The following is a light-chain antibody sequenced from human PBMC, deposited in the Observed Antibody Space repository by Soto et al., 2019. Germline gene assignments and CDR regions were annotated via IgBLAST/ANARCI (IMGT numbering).Light chain of an antibody. Sequence: IVMTQSPATLSVSPGERANLSCRASQSVGTKLAWYQQTPGQAPRLLIYGASTRATGVPARISGSVSGTEFTLTFASLQSEDFAIYYCQQYSSWLWTFGQGTKVEIK. CDR3: QQYSSWLWT. J-gene: IGKJ1*01. CDR2: GAS. CDR1: QSVGTK. V-gene: IGKV3-15*01.